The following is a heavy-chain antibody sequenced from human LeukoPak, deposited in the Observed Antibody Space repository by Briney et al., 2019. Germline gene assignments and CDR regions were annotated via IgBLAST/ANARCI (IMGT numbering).Heavy chain of an antibody. CDR2: IYYSGNT. Sequence: SQTLSLTCTVSGGSIRSGDHYWSWIRQPPGKGLEWIGYIYYSGNTYYNPSLKSRVTISVDTSINQFSLRLSSVTAADTAVYYCARDAPKGGRQSPSHFDYWGQGALVTVSS. CDR3: ARDAPKGGRQSPSHFDY. D-gene: IGHD5-24*01. J-gene: IGHJ4*02. CDR1: GGSIRSGDHY. V-gene: IGHV4-30-4*08.